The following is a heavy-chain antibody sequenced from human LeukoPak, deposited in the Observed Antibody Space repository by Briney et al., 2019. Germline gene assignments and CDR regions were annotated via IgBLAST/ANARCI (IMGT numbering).Heavy chain of an antibody. CDR2: IYHSGST. V-gene: IGHV4-39*07. CDR1: GGSISSSSYY. Sequence: KPSETLSLTCTVSGGSISSSSYYWGWIRQPPGKGLEWIGSIYHSGSTYYNPSLKSRVTMSVDTSKNQFSLKLSSVTAADTAVYYCARDYGAGIAAAGFDYWGQGTLVTVSS. D-gene: IGHD6-13*01. CDR3: ARDYGAGIAAAGFDY. J-gene: IGHJ4*02.